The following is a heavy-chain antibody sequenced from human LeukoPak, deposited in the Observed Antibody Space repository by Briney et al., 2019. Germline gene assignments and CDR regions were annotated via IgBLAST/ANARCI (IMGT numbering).Heavy chain of an antibody. J-gene: IGHJ4*02. CDR1: GGSSSSHY. CDR2: THYSGST. Sequence: SETLSLTCTVSGGSSSSHYWSWIRQPPGKGLEWIGYTHYSGSTTYNPSLSSRVTISLDTFKSQFSLNLSSVTAADTAVYYCARQASSSWPTYYFDYWGQGTLVAVSS. V-gene: IGHV4-59*08. CDR3: ARQASSSWPTYYFDY. D-gene: IGHD6-13*01.